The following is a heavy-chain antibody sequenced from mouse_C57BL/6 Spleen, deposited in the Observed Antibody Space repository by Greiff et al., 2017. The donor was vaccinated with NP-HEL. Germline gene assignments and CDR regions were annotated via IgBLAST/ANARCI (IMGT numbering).Heavy chain of an antibody. CDR1: GFPITSGYY. V-gene: IGHV12-3*01. CDR3: AGDRSGYEGFAY. D-gene: IGHD2-2*01. Sequence: VKLMESGPGLVKPSQSLFLTCSITGFPITSGYYWIWIRQSPGKPLEWMGYITHSGETFYNPSLQSPISITREMSKNQFFLQLTSVTTEDTAMYYCAGDRSGYEGFAYWGQGTLVTVSA. CDR2: ITHSGET. J-gene: IGHJ3*01.